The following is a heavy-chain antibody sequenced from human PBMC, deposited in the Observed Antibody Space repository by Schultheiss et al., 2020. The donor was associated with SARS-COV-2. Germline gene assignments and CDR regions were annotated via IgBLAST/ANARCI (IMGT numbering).Heavy chain of an antibody. CDR1: GFTFSSYS. V-gene: IGHV3-21*04. Sequence: GGSLRLSCAASGFTFSSYSMNWVRQAPGKGLEWVSSISSSSSYIYYADSVKGRFTISRDNAKNSLYLQMNSLRAEDTAVYYCARAPEPCSSTSCPFFDYWGQGTLVTVSS. CDR2: ISSSSSYI. J-gene: IGHJ4*02. D-gene: IGHD2-2*01. CDR3: ARAPEPCSSTSCPFFDY.